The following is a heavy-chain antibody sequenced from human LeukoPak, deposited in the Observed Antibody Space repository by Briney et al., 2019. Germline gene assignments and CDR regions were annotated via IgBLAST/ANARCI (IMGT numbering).Heavy chain of an antibody. CDR3: TTGWLSPDTDDAFDI. J-gene: IGHJ3*02. Sequence: PGGSLRLSCAASGFPFSNAWMNWVRQAPGKWLEWVGRIKSKTGGGTTDYAAPVKGRFTISRDDSKNTLYLQMNSLKTEDTAVYYCTTGWLSPDTDDAFDIWGQGTMVTVSS. D-gene: IGHD5-24*01. V-gene: IGHV3-15*07. CDR2: IKSKTGGGTT. CDR1: GFPFSNAW.